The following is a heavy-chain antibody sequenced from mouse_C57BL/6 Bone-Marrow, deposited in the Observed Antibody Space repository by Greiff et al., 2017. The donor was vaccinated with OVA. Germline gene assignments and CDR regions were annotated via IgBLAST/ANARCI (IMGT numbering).Heavy chain of an antibody. Sequence: VKLQESGAELVKPGASVKISCKASGYAFSSYWMNWVKQRPGKGLEWIGQIYPGDGDTNYNGKFKGKATLTADKSSSTAYMQLSSLTSEDSAVYFCARRGYYDGAAWFAYWGQGTLVTVSA. CDR2: IYPGDGDT. CDR3: ARRGYYDGAAWFAY. V-gene: IGHV1-80*01. D-gene: IGHD1-1*01. J-gene: IGHJ3*01. CDR1: GYAFSSYW.